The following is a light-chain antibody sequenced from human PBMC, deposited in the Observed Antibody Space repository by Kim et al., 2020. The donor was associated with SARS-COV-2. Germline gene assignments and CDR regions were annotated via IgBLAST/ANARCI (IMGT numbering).Light chain of an antibody. J-gene: IGLJ3*02. Sequence: GPGVTISCSGSRSNIGSNAVSWYQQLPGTAPKLLIYSDNQRPSGVPDRFSGSKSGTSASLAISGLQSEDEADYYCAVWDESLSGRVFGGGTKVTVL. CDR2: SDN. V-gene: IGLV1-44*01. CDR1: RSNIGSNA. CDR3: AVWDESLSGRV.